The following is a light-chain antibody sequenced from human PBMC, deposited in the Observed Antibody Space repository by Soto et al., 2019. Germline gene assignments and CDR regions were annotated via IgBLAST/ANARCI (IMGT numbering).Light chain of an antibody. V-gene: IGKV1-39*01. CDR3: KRRYTIPWM. CDR2: AAS. J-gene: IGKJ1*01. Sequence: IQMTQSASSLSRSVGGRGTITCRASQSISSYLNWYQQKPGKAPKLLIYAASSLQSGVPSRFSGSGYETDFNLTIRSMQPEELATDYGKRRYTIPWMCCQGTKVETK. CDR1: QSISSY.